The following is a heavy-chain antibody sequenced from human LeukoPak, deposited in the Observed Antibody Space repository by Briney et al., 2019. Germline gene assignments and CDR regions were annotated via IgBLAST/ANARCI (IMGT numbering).Heavy chain of an antibody. CDR3: ARLSGSSYYDILTGYYSRWFDP. CDR2: IYYSGST. J-gene: IGHJ5*02. V-gene: IGHV4-39*01. D-gene: IGHD3-9*01. Sequence: WVRQAPGKGLEWIGSIYYSGSTYYNPSLKSRVTISVDTSKNQFSLKLSSVTAADTAVYYCARLSGSSYYDILTGYYSRWFDPWGQGTLVTVSS.